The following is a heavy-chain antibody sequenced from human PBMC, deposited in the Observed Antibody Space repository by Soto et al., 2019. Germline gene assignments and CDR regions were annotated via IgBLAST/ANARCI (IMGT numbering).Heavy chain of an antibody. CDR1: GFTFYSYA. D-gene: IGHD6-13*01. CDR3: AKDGKVAAAAPHF. Sequence: LRLSCAASGFTFYSYALSWVRQAPGKGLEWVSTLSDTGDVTYYADFVRGRFTISRDTSKNTLFLQMNSLTAEDTAVYYCAKDGKVAAAAPHFWGPGTQVTVSS. J-gene: IGHJ4*02. CDR2: LSDTGDVT. V-gene: IGHV3-23*01.